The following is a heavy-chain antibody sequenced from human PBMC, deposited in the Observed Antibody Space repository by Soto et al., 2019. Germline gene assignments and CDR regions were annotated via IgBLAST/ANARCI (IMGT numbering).Heavy chain of an antibody. V-gene: IGHV4-59*01. J-gene: IGHJ4*02. Sequence: ETLSLTCTVSGGSISSYYWSWIRQPPGKGLEWIGYIYYSGSTNYNPSLKSRVTISVDTSKNQFSLKLSSVTAADTAVYYCARSGELWTHYFDYWGQGTLVTVSS. CDR2: IYYSGST. D-gene: IGHD3-10*01. CDR1: GGSISSYY. CDR3: ARSGELWTHYFDY.